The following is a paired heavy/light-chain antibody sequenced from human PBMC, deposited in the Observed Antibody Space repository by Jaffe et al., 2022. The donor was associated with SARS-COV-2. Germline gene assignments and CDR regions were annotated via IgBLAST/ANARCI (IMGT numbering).Heavy chain of an antibody. CDR2: ITWDGSTT. Sequence: EVQLVESGGVVVQPGGSLRLSCSASGFTFDDHTMHWVRQPPGKGLEWVSLITWDGSTTYYADSLRGRFTISRDNNKNSLNLQMNSLRPDDTALYYCAKGPKKIDYYYYMDVWGRGTTVTVSS. V-gene: IGHV3-43*01. CDR1: GFTFDDHT. J-gene: IGHJ6*03. CDR3: AKGPKKIDYYYYMDV.
Light chain of an antibody. Sequence: QSALTQPASVSGSPGQSITISCTGTNSDVGGYNYVSWYQQHPGKAPKLMIYDVSSRPSGVSNRFSGSKSGNTASLTISGLQAEDEADYFCASYRSNGALGFGGGTKLTVL. CDR2: DVS. J-gene: IGLJ3*02. CDR3: ASYRSNGALG. V-gene: IGLV2-14*03. CDR1: NSDVGGYNY.